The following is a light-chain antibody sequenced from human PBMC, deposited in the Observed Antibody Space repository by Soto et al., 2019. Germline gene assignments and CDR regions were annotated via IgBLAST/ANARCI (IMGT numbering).Light chain of an antibody. CDR2: DAS. CDR3: QQYNNWPQT. Sequence: DIPMTQSPSSLSASVGDRVTITCQASQDISNYLNWYQQKPGKAPKLLIYDASNLETGVPSRFSGSGSGTEFTLTISSLQSEDFAVYYCQQYNNWPQTFGQGTKV. CDR1: QDISNY. J-gene: IGKJ1*01. V-gene: IGKV1-33*01.